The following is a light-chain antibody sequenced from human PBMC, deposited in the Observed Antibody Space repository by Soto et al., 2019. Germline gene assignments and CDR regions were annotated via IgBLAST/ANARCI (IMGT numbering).Light chain of an antibody. CDR1: SSDVGGYNY. V-gene: IGLV2-14*01. Sequence: QSVLTQPASVSGSPGQSITISCTGTSSDVGGYNYVSWYQQHPGKAPKFMIYDVSNRPSGVSNRFSGSKSGNTASLTISGLQAEDEANYYCSSYTPSNHRKIFFGTGTKVPAL. CDR3: SSYTPSNHRKIF. J-gene: IGLJ1*01. CDR2: DVS.